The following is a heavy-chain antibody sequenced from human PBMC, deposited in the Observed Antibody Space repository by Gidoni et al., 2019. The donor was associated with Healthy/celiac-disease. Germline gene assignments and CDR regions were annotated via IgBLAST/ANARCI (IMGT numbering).Heavy chain of an antibody. J-gene: IGHJ3*02. CDR3: ARVRPEDYYDSSGYPTHAFDI. CDR1: GGSLSSYY. CDR2: IYYSRST. D-gene: IGHD3-22*01. Sequence: QVQLQESGPGLVKPSETLSLTCTVSGGSLSSYYWSWIRQPPGKGLEWSGSIYYSRSTNYNPSLKSRVTISVDTSRNQFSLKLSSVTAADTAVYYCARVRPEDYYDSSGYPTHAFDIWGQGTMVTVSS. V-gene: IGHV4-59*01.